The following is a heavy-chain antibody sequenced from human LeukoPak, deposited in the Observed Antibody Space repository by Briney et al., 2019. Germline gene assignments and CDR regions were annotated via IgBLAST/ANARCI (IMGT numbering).Heavy chain of an antibody. CDR2: IYYSGST. V-gene: IGHV4-59*08. CDR3: ARHVSSGHDYYYYYMDV. D-gene: IGHD3-22*01. J-gene: IGHJ6*03. Sequence: PSETLSLTCTVSGGSISSYYWSWIRQPPGKGLEWIGYIYYSGSTNYNPSLKSRVTISVDTSKNQFSLKLSSVTAADTAVYYCARHVSSGHDYYYYYMDVWGKGTTVTVSS. CDR1: GGSISSYY.